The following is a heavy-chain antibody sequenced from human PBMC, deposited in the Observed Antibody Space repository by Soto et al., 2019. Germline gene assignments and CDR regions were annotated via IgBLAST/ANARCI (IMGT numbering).Heavy chain of an antibody. CDR2: IYYSGST. CDR3: ASSNYYDSSGPFNYDY. CDR1: GGSISSGGYY. D-gene: IGHD3-22*01. Sequence: PSETLSLTCTVSGGSISSGGYYWSWIRQPPGKGLEWIGYIYYSGSTNYNPSLKSRVTISVDTSKNQFSLKLSSVTAADTAVYYCASSNYYDSSGPFNYDYWRQGTLVPVSS. J-gene: IGHJ4*02. V-gene: IGHV4-61*08.